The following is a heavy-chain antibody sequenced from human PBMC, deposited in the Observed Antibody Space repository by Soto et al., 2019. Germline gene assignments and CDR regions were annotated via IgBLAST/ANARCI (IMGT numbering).Heavy chain of an antibody. V-gene: IGHV1-69*06. CDR3: ARDGPPGEDAFDI. CDR2: IIPIFGTA. Sequence: GASVKVSCKASGGTFSSYAISWVRQAPGQGLEWMGGIIPIFGTANYAQKFQGRVTITADKSTSTAYMELSSLRSEDTAVYYCARDGPPGEDAFDIWGQGTMVTVSS. D-gene: IGHD2-21*01. CDR1: GGTFSSYA. J-gene: IGHJ3*02.